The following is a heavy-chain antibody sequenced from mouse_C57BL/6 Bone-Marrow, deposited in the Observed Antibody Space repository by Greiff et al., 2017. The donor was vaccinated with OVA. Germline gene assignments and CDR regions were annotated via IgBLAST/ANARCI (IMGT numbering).Heavy chain of an antibody. CDR2: IDPENGDT. CDR3: MWGNYGAY. J-gene: IGHJ3*01. D-gene: IGHD2-1*01. CDR1: GFNITDDY. Sequence: VQLQQSGAELVRPGASVKLSCTASGFNITDDYMHWVKQRPEQGLEWIGWIDPENGDTEYASKFQGKATITADTSSNTAYLQLSSLTSEDTAVYYCMWGNYGAYWGQGTLVTVSA. V-gene: IGHV14-4*01.